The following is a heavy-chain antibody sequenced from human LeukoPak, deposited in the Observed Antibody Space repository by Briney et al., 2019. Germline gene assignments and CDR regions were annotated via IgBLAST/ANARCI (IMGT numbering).Heavy chain of an antibody. J-gene: IGHJ4*02. D-gene: IGHD3-22*01. CDR1: GFTFGDYA. Sequence: PGGSLRLSCTASGFTFGDYAMSWVRQAPGKGLEWVGFIRSKAYGGTTEYAASVKGRFTISRDDSKSIAYLQMNSLKTEDTAVYYCTRDPTGWLLLHFDYWGQGTLVTVSS. V-gene: IGHV3-49*04. CDR3: TRDPTGWLLLHFDY. CDR2: IRSKAYGGTT.